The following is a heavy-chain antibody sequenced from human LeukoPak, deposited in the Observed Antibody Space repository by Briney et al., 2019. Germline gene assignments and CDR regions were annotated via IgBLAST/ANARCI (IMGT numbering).Heavy chain of an antibody. D-gene: IGHD1-26*01. Sequence: SVKVSCKASGGTFSSYAISWVRQAPGQGLEWMGGIIPIFGTVNYAQKFQGRVTITADESTSTAYMELSSLRSEDTAVYYCARTSIVGAPWYYYYYMDVWGKGTTVIVSS. CDR2: IIPIFGTV. CDR3: ARTSIVGAPWYYYYYMDV. CDR1: GGTFSSYA. V-gene: IGHV1-69*13. J-gene: IGHJ6*03.